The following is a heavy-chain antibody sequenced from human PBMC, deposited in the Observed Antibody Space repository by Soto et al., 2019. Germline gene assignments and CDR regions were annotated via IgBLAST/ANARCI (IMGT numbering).Heavy chain of an antibody. J-gene: IGHJ4*02. Sequence: EVQLLESGGGLVQPGGSLRLSCAASGFTFSSYAMRWVRQAPVKGLEWVSAISGSGGSTYYADSVKGRFTISRVNSKNTLYLQIHSLRAEDTAVYYCARRGSGSYYDYWGQGTLVTVSS. CDR2: ISGSGGST. V-gene: IGHV3-23*01. D-gene: IGHD1-26*01. CDR1: GFTFSSYA. CDR3: ARRGSGSYYDY.